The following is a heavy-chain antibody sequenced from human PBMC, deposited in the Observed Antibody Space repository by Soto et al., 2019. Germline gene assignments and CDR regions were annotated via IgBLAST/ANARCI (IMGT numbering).Heavy chain of an antibody. CDR2: IIPIFGTA. J-gene: IGHJ4*02. Sequence: SXNVSYEAYGGTXNSYSIGLVRQAPGQGLEWMGGIIPIFGTANHEQKLQGIVTSTTDTSTSTAYMELRTMRSDYTAAFYCARDGCTNGVCYLGYWGQGTLVTVSS. D-gene: IGHD2-8*01. CDR1: GGTXNSYS. V-gene: IGHV1-69*05. CDR3: ARDGCTNGVCYLGY.